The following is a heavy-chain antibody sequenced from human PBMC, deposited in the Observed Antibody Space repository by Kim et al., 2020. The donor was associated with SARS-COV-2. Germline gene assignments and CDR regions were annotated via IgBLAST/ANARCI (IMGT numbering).Heavy chain of an antibody. Sequence: GGSLRLSCAASGFTFSDHFMDWVRQAPGKGLEWVGRIRSKAVGYSTEYAASVKDRFTISRDDSKNSLYLQMNSLKTDDTAVYYCTRDSVGAGDYWGQGTLVTVSS. CDR2: IRSKAVGYST. J-gene: IGHJ4*02. CDR3: TRDSVGAGDY. V-gene: IGHV3-72*01. CDR1: GFTFSDHF. D-gene: IGHD3-16*01.